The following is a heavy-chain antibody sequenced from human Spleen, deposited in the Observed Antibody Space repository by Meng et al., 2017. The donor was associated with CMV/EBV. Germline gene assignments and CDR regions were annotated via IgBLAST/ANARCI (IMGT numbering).Heavy chain of an antibody. CDR1: GRTFSSYG. J-gene: IGHJ5*02. Sequence: QVLWGESGAEGKKPGSSVKVSWYASGRTFSSYGMRWVRQAPGQGLEWIGGIIPIFGTANYAQKFQGRVTVTADESTSTAYMELSSLSSEDTAVYYCARGRFLEWARFDPWGQGTLVTVSS. CDR2: IIPIFGTA. D-gene: IGHD3-3*01. V-gene: IGHV1-69*12. CDR3: ARGRFLEWARFDP.